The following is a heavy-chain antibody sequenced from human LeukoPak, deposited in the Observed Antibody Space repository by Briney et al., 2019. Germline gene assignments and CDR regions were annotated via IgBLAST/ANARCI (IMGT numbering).Heavy chain of an antibody. V-gene: IGHV4-39*01. D-gene: IGHD3-9*01. CDR3: ARHVTGLRYFDWLLYFDY. Sequence: SETLSLTCTVSGGSISSSSYYWGWIRQPPGKGLEWIGSIYYSGSTYYNPSPKSRVTISVDTSKNQFSLKLSSVTAADTAVYYCARHVTGLRYFDWLLYFDYWGQGTLVTVSS. CDR1: GGSISSSSYY. J-gene: IGHJ4*02. CDR2: IYYSGST.